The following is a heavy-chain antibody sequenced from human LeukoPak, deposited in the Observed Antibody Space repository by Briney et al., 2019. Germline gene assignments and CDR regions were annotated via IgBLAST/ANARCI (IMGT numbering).Heavy chain of an antibody. CDR2: LYPGDSES. CDR1: GYSFTSYW. Sequence: NAGESLKISCKGSGYSFTSYWIGWVRQMPGKGLEWMGILYPGDSESRYSPSFQGQVTISADKSISTAFLQWSSLKASDTAMYYCARGICTTSCYKGVVDAFDIWGQGTMVTVSS. V-gene: IGHV5-51*01. CDR3: ARGICTTSCYKGVVDAFDI. D-gene: IGHD2-2*02. J-gene: IGHJ3*02.